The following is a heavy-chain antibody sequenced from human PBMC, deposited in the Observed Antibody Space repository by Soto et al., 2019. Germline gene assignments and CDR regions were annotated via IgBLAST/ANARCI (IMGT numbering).Heavy chain of an antibody. CDR1: GFTFSSYG. CDR2: IWYDGSNK. V-gene: IGHV3-33*01. J-gene: IGHJ4*02. D-gene: IGHD3-10*01. CDR3: ARGPREYYFDY. Sequence: QVQLVESGGGGVQPGRSLRLSCAASGFTFSSYGMHWVRQAPGKGLEWVAVIWYDGSNKYYADSVKGRFTISRDNSKNTLYLQMNSLRAEDTAVYYCARGPREYYFDYWGQGTLVTVSS.